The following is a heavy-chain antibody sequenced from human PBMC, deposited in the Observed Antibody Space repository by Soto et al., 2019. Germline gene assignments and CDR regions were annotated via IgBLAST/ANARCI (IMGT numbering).Heavy chain of an antibody. CDR3: ARVPGRL. D-gene: IGHD3-10*01. CDR1: GFSVSRNY. Sequence: QLVETGGGLIQPGTSLTLSCAASGFSVSRNYMTWVRQAPGKGLEWVSCVCSGGATFYADSVKGRFILSRDDSQKTRYLQMNNLRAEDTAVNYCARVPGRLWGRGTLVTVAS. J-gene: IGHJ4*02. CDR2: VCSGGAT. V-gene: IGHV3-53*05.